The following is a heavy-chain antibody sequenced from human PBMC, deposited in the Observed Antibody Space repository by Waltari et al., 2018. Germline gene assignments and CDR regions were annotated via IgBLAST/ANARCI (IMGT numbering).Heavy chain of an antibody. J-gene: IGHJ3*02. D-gene: IGHD6-6*01. CDR2: IYTSGST. CDR3: ARIHSSSARSGDAFDI. CDR1: GGSISSDY. Sequence: QVQLQESGQGLVKPSETLSLTCTVSGGSISSDYWSWIRQPAGKVLEWIWRIYTSGSTNYSPSLKSRVTMSVYTSKTQFSLKLSSVTAADTAVYYCARIHSSSARSGDAFDIWGQGTMVTVSS. V-gene: IGHV4-4*07.